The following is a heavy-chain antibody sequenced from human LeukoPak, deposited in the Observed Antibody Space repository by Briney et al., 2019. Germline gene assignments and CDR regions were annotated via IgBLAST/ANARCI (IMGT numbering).Heavy chain of an antibody. V-gene: IGHV3-20*04. J-gene: IGHJ4*02. CDR2: INWNGGGT. CDR3: ARDLRTGSYGNYFDH. CDR1: GFTFDDYG. Sequence: PGGSLRLSCAASGFTFDDYGMSWVRQAPGPGLEWVSGINWNGGGTGYVDSVKGRFTISRDNAKNSLYLQMNSLRAEDTALYYCARDLRTGSYGNYFDHWGQGTLVTVSS. D-gene: IGHD1-26*01.